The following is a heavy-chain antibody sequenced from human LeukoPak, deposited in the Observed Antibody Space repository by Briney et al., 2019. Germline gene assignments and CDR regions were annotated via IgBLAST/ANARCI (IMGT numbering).Heavy chain of an antibody. D-gene: IGHD3-10*01. CDR1: GFTFSSYG. V-gene: IGHV3-33*01. CDR2: IWYDGSNK. Sequence: PGRSLRLSCAASGFTFSSYGMHWVRQAPGKGLEWVAVIWYDGSNKYYADSVKGRFAISRDNSKNTLYLQMNSLRAEDTAVYYRARNYGSGSYYPDYWGQGTLVTVSS. CDR3: ARNYGSGSYYPDY. J-gene: IGHJ4*02.